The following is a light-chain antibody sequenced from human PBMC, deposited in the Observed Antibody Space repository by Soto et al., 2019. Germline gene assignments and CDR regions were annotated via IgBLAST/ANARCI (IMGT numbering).Light chain of an antibody. CDR2: EVT. CDR1: SSDVGAYKY. CDR3: TSYVGNDIWV. V-gene: IGLV2-8*01. J-gene: IGLJ3*02. Sequence: QSALTQPPSASGSPGQSVTISCTGTSSDVGAYKYVSWYQQYPGKAPKLMIYEVTKRPSGVPDRFSGSKSCNTASLTVSGLQAEDEADYYCTSYVGNDIWVFGGGTKLTV.